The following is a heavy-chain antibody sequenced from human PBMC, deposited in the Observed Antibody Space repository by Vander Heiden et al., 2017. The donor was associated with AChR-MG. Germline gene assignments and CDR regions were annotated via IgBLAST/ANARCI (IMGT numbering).Heavy chain of an antibody. Sequence: QVQVVQSGAEVKKPGASVKVSCKASGYTFTGYYMHWVRQAPGQGLEWMGWINCNSGGTNYAQKFQGRVTMTRDTSISTAYMELSRLRSDDTAVYYCARDLSFDFWSEQYYYYGMDVWGQGTTVTVSS. J-gene: IGHJ6*02. CDR3: ARDLSFDFWSEQYYYYGMDV. V-gene: IGHV1-2*02. CDR1: GYTFTGYY. D-gene: IGHD3-3*01. CDR2: INCNSGGT.